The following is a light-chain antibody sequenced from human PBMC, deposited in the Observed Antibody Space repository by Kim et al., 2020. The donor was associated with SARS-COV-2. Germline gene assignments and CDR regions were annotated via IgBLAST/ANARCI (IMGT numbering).Light chain of an antibody. CDR3: QQYGGSPWT. J-gene: IGKJ1*01. Sequence: SPGERAPLSCTASQTISANYLAWYQQTPGHAPRVLIHGASSRATGIPDRFSGSGSGTDFTLTISRLEPEDFAVYYCQQYGGSPWTFGHGTKVDIK. V-gene: IGKV3-20*01. CDR2: GAS. CDR1: QTISANY.